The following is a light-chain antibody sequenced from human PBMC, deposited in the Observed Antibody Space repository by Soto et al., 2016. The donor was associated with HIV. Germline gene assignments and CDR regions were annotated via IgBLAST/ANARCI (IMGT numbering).Light chain of an antibody. CDR3: QQHQNVPLT. CDR2: AAS. CDR1: QDISNN. J-gene: IGKJ4*01. V-gene: IGKV1-33*01. Sequence: DIQMTQSPSSLSASVGDRVIITCQASQDISNNLNWFQQKPGKAPKLLIYAASTLETGVPSRFSGSGSGTDLTFIISSLQPEDLATYYCQQHQNVPLTFGGGTKVAI.